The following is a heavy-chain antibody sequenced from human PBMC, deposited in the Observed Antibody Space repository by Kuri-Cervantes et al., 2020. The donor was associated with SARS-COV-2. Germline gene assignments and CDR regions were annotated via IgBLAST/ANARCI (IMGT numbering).Heavy chain of an antibody. J-gene: IGHJ5*02. V-gene: IGHV3-30-3*01. CDR3: ARDGIGFDP. CDR2: ISYDGSNK. Sequence: GGSLRLSCAASGFTFSSYAMHWVRQAPGKGLEWVAVISYDGSNKYYADSVKGRFTISRDNSKNTLYLQMNSLRAEDTAVYYCARDGIGFDPWGQGTLVTVS. D-gene: IGHD2-21*01. CDR1: GFTFSSYA.